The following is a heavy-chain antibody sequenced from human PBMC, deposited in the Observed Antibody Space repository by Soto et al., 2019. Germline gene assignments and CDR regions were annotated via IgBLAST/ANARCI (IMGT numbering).Heavy chain of an antibody. D-gene: IGHD4-4*01. CDR3: ARAIGSTATTVFDY. CDR1: GGSISSSSYY. J-gene: IGHJ4*02. CDR2: IYYSGST. V-gene: IGHV4-39*01. Sequence: PSETLSLTCTVSGGSISSSSYYWGWIRQPPGKGLEWIGSIYYSGSTYYNPSLKSRVTISVDTSKNQFSLKLSSVTAADTAVYYCARAIGSTATTVFDYWGQGTLVTVSS.